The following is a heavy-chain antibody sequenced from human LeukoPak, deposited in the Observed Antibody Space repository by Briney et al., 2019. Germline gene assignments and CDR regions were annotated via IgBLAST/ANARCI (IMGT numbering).Heavy chain of an antibody. J-gene: IGHJ3*02. CDR3: AKGNRYAFDI. Sequence: GRSLRLSCAASGFTFSSYGMHWVRQAPGKGLEWVAVISYDGSNKYYADSVKGRFTISRDNSKNTLYLQMNSLRAKDTAVYYCAKGNRYAFDIWGQGTMVTVSS. D-gene: IGHD1-14*01. V-gene: IGHV3-30*18. CDR1: GFTFSSYG. CDR2: ISYDGSNK.